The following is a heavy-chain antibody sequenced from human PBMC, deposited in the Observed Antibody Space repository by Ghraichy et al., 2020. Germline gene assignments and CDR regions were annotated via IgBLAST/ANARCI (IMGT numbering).Heavy chain of an antibody. CDR1: GFTFSSYG. V-gene: IGHV3-33*01. Sequence: LSLTCAASGFTFSSYGMHWVRQAPGKGLEWVAVIWYDGSNKYYADSVKGRFTISRDNSKNTLYLQMNSLRAEDTAVYYCATADCSSTSCYPYYYYYYMDVWGKGTTVTVSS. D-gene: IGHD2-2*01. CDR3: ATADCSSTSCYPYYYYYYMDV. CDR2: IWYDGSNK. J-gene: IGHJ6*03.